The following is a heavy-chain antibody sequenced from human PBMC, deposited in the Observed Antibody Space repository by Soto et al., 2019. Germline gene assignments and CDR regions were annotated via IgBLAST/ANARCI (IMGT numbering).Heavy chain of an antibody. Sequence: GGSLRLSCAASGFTFSSYGMHWVRQAPGKGLEWVAVIWYDGSNKYYADSVKGRFTISRDNSKNTLYLQMNSLRAEDTAVYYCARLYYYDSSGYSSGGYWGQGTLVTVSS. CDR1: GFTFSSYG. CDR3: ARLYYYDSSGYSSGGY. CDR2: IWYDGSNK. J-gene: IGHJ4*02. D-gene: IGHD3-22*01. V-gene: IGHV3-33*01.